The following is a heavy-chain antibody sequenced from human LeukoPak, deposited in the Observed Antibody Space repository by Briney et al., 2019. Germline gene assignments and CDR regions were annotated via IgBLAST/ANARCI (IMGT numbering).Heavy chain of an antibody. CDR1: GFTFSSYA. Sequence: GQSLRLSCAASGFTFSSYAMSWIRKTPCKGMDWVSTISDSGGSIYYADSVKGPFTISRDNSKITLYLQMTSLRAEDTAVYFCAREVPYFDYWGQGTLVTVSS. D-gene: IGHD4/OR15-4a*01. V-gene: IGHV3-23*01. CDR3: AREVPYFDY. CDR2: ISDSGGSI. J-gene: IGHJ4*02.